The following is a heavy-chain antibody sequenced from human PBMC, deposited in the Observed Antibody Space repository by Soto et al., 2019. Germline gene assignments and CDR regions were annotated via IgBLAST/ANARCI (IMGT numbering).Heavy chain of an antibody. CDR3: ARSSAGTQSYYYYYYGMDV. CDR2: TYYRSKWYN. D-gene: IGHD1-7*01. CDR1: GDSVSSNSAA. Sequence: SQTLSLTCAISGDSVSSNSAAWNWIRQSPSRGLEWLGRTYYRSKWYNDYAVSVKSRITINPDTSKNQFSLQLNPVTPEDTAVYYCARSSAGTQSYYYYYYGMDVWGQRTTVTVSS. V-gene: IGHV6-1*01. J-gene: IGHJ6*02.